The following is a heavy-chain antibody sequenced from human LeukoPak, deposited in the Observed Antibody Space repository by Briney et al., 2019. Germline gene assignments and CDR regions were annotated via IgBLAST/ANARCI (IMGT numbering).Heavy chain of an antibody. CDR2: IIPIFGTA. J-gene: IGHJ6*03. CDR1: GGTFSSYA. D-gene: IGHD4-17*01. V-gene: IGHV1-69*05. CDR3: ARARMTTGYYYYYMDV. Sequence: SAKVSCKASGGTFSSYAISWVRQAPGQGLEWMGGIIPIFGTANYAQKFQGRVTITTDESTSTAYMELSSLRSEDTAVYYCARARMTTGYYYYYMDVWGKGTTVTVSS.